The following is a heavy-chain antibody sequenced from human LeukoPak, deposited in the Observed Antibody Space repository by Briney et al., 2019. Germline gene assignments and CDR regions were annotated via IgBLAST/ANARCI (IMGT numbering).Heavy chain of an antibody. Sequence: SETLSLTCAVYGGSFSGYYWSWIRQPPGKGLEWIGEINHSGSTNYNPSLKSRVTISVDTSKNQFSLKLSSVTAADTAVYYCARTAYLKYSSGFNWFDPWGQETLVTVSS. CDR1: GGSFSGYY. CDR3: ARTAYLKYSSGFNWFDP. CDR2: INHSGST. V-gene: IGHV4-34*01. D-gene: IGHD6-19*01. J-gene: IGHJ5*02.